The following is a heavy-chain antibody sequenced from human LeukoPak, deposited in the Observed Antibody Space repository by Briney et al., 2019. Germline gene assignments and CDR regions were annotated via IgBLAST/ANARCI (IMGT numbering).Heavy chain of an antibody. V-gene: IGHV3-21*01. CDR1: GFTFSSYS. D-gene: IGHD2-15*01. J-gene: IGHJ6*02. CDR3: ARTGYCSGGSCYGMDV. Sequence: MTGGSLRLSCAASGFTFSSYSMNWVRQAPGKGLEWVSSISSSSSYIYYVDSVKGRFTISRDNAKNSLYLQMNSLRAEDTAVYYCARTGYCSGGSCYGMDVWGQGTTVTVSS. CDR2: ISSSSSYI.